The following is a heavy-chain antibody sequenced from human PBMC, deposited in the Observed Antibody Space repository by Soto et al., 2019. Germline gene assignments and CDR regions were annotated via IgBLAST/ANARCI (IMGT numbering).Heavy chain of an antibody. CDR2: ISSTTNYI. Sequence: GGSLRLSCAASGFTFTRYSMNWVRQAPGKGLEWVSSISSTTNYIYYADSMKGRFTVSRDNAKNPVYLDMNSLSAEDTAVYYCARESEDLTSNFDYWGQGPLVTVSS. CDR1: GFTFTRYS. CDR3: ARESEDLTSNFDY. J-gene: IGHJ4*02. V-gene: IGHV3-21*01.